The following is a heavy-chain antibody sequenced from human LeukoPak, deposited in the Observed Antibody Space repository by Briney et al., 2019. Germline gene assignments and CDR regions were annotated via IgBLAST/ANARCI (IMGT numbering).Heavy chain of an antibody. CDR1: GGTFSSYA. Sequence: ASVKVSCKASGGTFSSYAINWVRQAPGQGLGWMGRIIPILGIANYAQKFQGRATITADKSTSTAYMELSSLRSEDTAVYYCARADSSSWYQPAFDIWGQGTMVTVSS. V-gene: IGHV1-69*04. CDR2: IIPILGIA. D-gene: IGHD6-13*01. J-gene: IGHJ3*02. CDR3: ARADSSSWYQPAFDI.